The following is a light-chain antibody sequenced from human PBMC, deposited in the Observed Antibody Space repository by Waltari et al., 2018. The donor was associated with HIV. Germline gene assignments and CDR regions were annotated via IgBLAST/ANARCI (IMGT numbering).Light chain of an antibody. Sequence: QPVLTQSSSASASLESSVKLTCTLSSGHSSYIIAWHQQQPGKAPRYLMKVDGSGSFNKGSGVPDRFSCSSSGADRYLTISNRQSEDEADYYCETWDSDIRVFGGGTKLTVL. V-gene: IGLV4-60*03. CDR2: VDGSGSF. CDR3: ETWDSDIRV. CDR1: SGHSSYI. J-gene: IGLJ2*01.